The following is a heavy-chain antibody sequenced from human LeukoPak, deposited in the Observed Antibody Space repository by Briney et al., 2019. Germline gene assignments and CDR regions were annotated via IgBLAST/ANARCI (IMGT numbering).Heavy chain of an antibody. CDR2: IYYTGTT. V-gene: IGHV4-59*01. CDR1: GGSISTYY. Sequence: SETLSLTCTVSGGSISTYYWTWIRQPPGKGLEWIGYIYYTGTTSYNPSLRSQVAISLDTSKNQFSLRLISVTAADTAVYYCARGRVLSTTYDIFDIWGQGTMVTVSS. J-gene: IGHJ3*02. CDR3: ARGRVLSTTYDIFDI. D-gene: IGHD3-22*01.